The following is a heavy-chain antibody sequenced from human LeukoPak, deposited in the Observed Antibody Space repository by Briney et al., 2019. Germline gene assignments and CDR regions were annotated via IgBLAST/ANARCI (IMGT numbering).Heavy chain of an antibody. CDR2: ISWNSGSI. CDR3: AKDISSKVAGPFDY. D-gene: IGHD6-19*01. J-gene: IGHJ4*02. Sequence: GRSLRLSCAASGFTFDDYAMHWVRPAPGKGLEWVSGISWNSGSIGYADSVKGRFTISRDNAKNSLYLQMNSLRAEYTALYYCAKDISSKVAGPFDYWGQGTLVTVSS. CDR1: GFTFDDYA. V-gene: IGHV3-9*01.